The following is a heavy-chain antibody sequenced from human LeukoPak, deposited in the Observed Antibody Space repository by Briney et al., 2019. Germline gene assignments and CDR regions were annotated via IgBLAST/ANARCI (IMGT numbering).Heavy chain of an antibody. V-gene: IGHV3-30*03. CDR2: ISYDGSNK. CDR1: GFTFSSYG. J-gene: IGHJ4*02. Sequence: TGRSLRLSCAASGFTFSSYGMHWVRQAPGKGLEWVAVISYDGSNKYYADSVEGRFTISRDNSKNTLYLQMNSLRAEDTAMYYCARDTKNWGQGTLVTVSS. CDR3: ARDTKN. D-gene: IGHD1-1*01.